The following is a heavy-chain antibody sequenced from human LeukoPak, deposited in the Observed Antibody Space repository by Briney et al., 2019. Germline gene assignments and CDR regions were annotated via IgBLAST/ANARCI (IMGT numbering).Heavy chain of an antibody. CDR3: ARVEEGYGSGRRENYYYYYMDV. CDR1: GGSFSDYY. J-gene: IGHJ6*03. Sequence: SETLSLTCAVSGGSFSDYYWIWIRQPPGKGLEWIGEINHSGSTNYNPSLKSRVIISVDTSKNQFSLKLSSVTAADTAVYYCARVEEGYGSGRRENYYYYYMDVWGKGTTVTISS. V-gene: IGHV4-34*01. D-gene: IGHD3-10*01. CDR2: INHSGST.